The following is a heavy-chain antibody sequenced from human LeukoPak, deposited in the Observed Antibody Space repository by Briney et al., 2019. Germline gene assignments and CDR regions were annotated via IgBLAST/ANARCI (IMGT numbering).Heavy chain of an antibody. D-gene: IGHD4-11*01. CDR1: GGSFSGYY. CDR2: INHSGST. V-gene: IGHV4-34*01. CDR3: ARLDPTVTSKYYYYGMDV. Sequence: PSETLSLTCAVYGGSFSGYYWSWIRQPPGKGLEWIGEINHSGSTNYNPSLKSRVTISVDTSKNQFSLKLSSVTAADTAVYYCARLDPTVTSKYYYYGMDVWGQGTTVTVSS. J-gene: IGHJ6*02.